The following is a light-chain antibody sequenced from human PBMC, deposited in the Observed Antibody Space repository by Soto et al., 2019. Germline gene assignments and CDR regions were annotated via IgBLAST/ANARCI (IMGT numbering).Light chain of an antibody. CDR2: WAS. CDR3: QQYYGTPWT. Sequence: DIVMTQSPDSLAVSLGERATINCKSSQSVLYSSNNKNYLAWYQQKPGQPPKLLIYWASTRESGVPDRFSGSGSGTDFTLTISSLQAEDVAVYYYQQYYGTPWTFGQGTKVEIK. CDR1: QSVLYSSNNKNY. J-gene: IGKJ1*01. V-gene: IGKV4-1*01.